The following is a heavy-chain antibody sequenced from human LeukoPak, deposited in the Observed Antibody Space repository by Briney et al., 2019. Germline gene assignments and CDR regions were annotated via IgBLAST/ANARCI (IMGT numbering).Heavy chain of an antibody. CDR1: VYTLTELS. CDR2: FDPEDGET. V-gene: IGHV1-24*01. Sequence: ASVKVSCKVSVYTLTELSMHWVRQAPGKGLEWMGGFDPEDGETIYAQKFQGRVTMTEDTSTDTAYMELSSLRSEDKAVYYCATESPITMIVVVSRVDAFDIWGQGTMVTVSS. D-gene: IGHD3-22*01. J-gene: IGHJ3*02. CDR3: ATESPITMIVVVSRVDAFDI.